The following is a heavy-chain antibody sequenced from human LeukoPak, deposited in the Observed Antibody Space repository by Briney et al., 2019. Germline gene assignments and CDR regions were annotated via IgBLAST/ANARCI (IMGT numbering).Heavy chain of an antibody. Sequence: GRSLRLSCAASGFTFDDYAKHWVRQAPGKGLEWVSGISWNSGSIGYADSVKGRFTISRDNAKNSLYLQMNSLRAEDMALYYCAKDIGAGYSSSWYYFDYWGQGTLVTVSS. D-gene: IGHD6-13*01. CDR3: AKDIGAGYSSSWYYFDY. V-gene: IGHV3-9*03. CDR1: GFTFDDYA. CDR2: ISWNSGSI. J-gene: IGHJ4*02.